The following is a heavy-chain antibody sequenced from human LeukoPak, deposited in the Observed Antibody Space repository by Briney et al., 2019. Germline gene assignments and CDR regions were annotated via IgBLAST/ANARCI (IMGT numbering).Heavy chain of an antibody. CDR3: ARESSGYYYFDY. CDR2: ISSSSSYI. CDR1: GFTFSSYS. J-gene: IGHJ4*02. Sequence: PGGSLRLSCAASGFTFSSYSMNWVRQAPGKGLEWVSSISSSSSYIYYADSVKGRFTISRDNAKNSLYLQMNSLRAEDTAVYYCARESSGYYYFDYWGQGTLVTVSS. V-gene: IGHV3-21*01. D-gene: IGHD3-22*01.